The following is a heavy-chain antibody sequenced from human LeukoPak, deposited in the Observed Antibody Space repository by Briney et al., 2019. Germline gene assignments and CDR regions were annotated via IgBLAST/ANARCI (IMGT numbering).Heavy chain of an antibody. D-gene: IGHD4-17*01. CDR2: IYYSGST. CDR1: GGSISSGGYY. CDR3: ARHSYYYGDYPYFDY. Sequence: SQTLSLTCTVSGGSISSGGYYWSWIRQHPGKGLEWIGYIYYSGSTYYNPSLKSRVTISVDTSKNQFSLKLSSVTAADTAVYYCARHSYYYGDYPYFDYWGQGTLVTVSS. J-gene: IGHJ4*02. V-gene: IGHV4-31*03.